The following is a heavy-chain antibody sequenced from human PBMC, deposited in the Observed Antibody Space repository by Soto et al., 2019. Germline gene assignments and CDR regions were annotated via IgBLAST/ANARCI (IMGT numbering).Heavy chain of an antibody. CDR3: ARDLSSGAGY. CDR2: IRNKAHSYTT. V-gene: IGHV3-72*01. Sequence: EVQLVESGGGLVQPGGSLRLSCAASGFTFSDHYMDWVRQAPGKGLEWLGRIRNKAHSYTTEYAASVKGRFTISRDDSKNSLYLQMNSLRTEDTAVYYCARDLSSGAGYWGQGTLVPVSS. J-gene: IGHJ4*02. CDR1: GFTFSDHY. D-gene: IGHD1-26*01.